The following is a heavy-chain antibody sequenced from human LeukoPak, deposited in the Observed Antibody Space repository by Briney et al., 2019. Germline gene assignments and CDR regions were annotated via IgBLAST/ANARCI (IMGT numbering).Heavy chain of an antibody. Sequence: ASVKVSCKASGYTFTSYYMHWVRQATGQGLEWMGWMNPNSGNTGYAQKFQGRVTITRNTSISTAYMEVSSLRSEDTAVYYCARGRGPYNYNWFDPWGQGTLVTVSS. CDR1: GYTFTSYY. D-gene: IGHD1-1*01. V-gene: IGHV1-8*03. CDR3: ARGRGPYNYNWFDP. J-gene: IGHJ5*02. CDR2: MNPNSGNT.